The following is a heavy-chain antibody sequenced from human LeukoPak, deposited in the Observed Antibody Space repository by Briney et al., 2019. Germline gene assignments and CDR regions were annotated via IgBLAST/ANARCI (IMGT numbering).Heavy chain of an antibody. J-gene: IGHJ6*03. D-gene: IGHD2-2*01. CDR1: GFTFSSYS. V-gene: IGHV3-21*01. CDR2: ISSSSSYI. Sequence: GGSLRLSCAASGFTFSSYSMNWVRQAPGKGLEWVSSISSSSSYIYYADSVKGRFTISRDNAKNSLYLQMNSLRAEDTAVYYCAREAVPADHYYYYYMDVWGKGTTVTVS. CDR3: AREAVPADHYYYYYMDV.